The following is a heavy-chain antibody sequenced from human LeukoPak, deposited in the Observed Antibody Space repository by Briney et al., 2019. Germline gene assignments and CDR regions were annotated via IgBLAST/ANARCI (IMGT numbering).Heavy chain of an antibody. D-gene: IGHD5-24*01. J-gene: IGHJ4*02. Sequence: SETLSLTCTVSGGSISSSNYYWGWIRQPPGKGLEWIGEINHSGSTNYNPSLKSRVTISVDTSKNQFSLKLSSVTAADTAVYYCASGYNYGGYWGQGTLVTVSS. CDR3: ASGYNYGGY. V-gene: IGHV4-39*07. CDR1: GGSISSSNYY. CDR2: INHSGST.